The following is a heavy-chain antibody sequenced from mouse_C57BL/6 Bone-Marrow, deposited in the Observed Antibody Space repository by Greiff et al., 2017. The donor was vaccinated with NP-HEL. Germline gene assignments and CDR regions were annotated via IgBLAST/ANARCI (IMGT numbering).Heavy chain of an antibody. V-gene: IGHV1-50*01. CDR3: AREGTDYFDY. CDR2: IDPSDSYT. CDR1: GYTFTSYW. J-gene: IGHJ2*01. D-gene: IGHD3-3*01. Sequence: VQLQQPGAELVKPGASVKLSCKASGYTFTSYWMQWVKQRPGQGLEWIGEIDPSDSYTNYNQKFKGKATLTVDTSSSTAYMQLSSLTSEDSAVYYCAREGTDYFDYWGQGTTLTVSS.